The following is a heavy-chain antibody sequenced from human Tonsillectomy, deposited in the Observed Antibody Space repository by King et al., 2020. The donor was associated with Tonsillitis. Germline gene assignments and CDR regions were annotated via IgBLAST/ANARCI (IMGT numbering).Heavy chain of an antibody. V-gene: IGHV3-33*01. CDR3: ASTRIDCAAFDV. Sequence: VQLVESGGGVVQPGRSLRLSFSASGFTFSSYGMHWVRQAPGTVLEGVAVIWYDLSNKYYADSVKGLFTISRDNSKNTLYLQMNSLRAADTAVYYCASTRIDCAAFDVWGQGTMVTVSS. J-gene: IGHJ3*01. D-gene: IGHD2-21*02. CDR1: GFTFSSYG. CDR2: IWYDLSNK.